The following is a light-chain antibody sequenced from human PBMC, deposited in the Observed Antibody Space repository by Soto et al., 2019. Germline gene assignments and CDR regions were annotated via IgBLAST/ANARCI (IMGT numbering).Light chain of an antibody. CDR2: GAS. CDR1: QSVSSN. CDR3: QQYNKWPPLT. Sequence: EIVMTQSPATLSVSPGERATLSCRASQSVSSNLAWYQQKPGQTPRLLISGASTRATGIPARFSGSGSGTEFNLTISSLQSEDFAVYSCQQYNKWPPLTFGGGTKVEIK. J-gene: IGKJ4*01. V-gene: IGKV3-15*01.